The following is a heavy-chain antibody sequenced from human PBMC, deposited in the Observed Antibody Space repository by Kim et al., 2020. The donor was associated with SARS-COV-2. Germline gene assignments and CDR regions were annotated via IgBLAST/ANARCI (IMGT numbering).Heavy chain of an antibody. Sequence: GGSLRLSCAASGFTFSDHWVSWVRQAPGKGLEWVANIKQDGSDKYYVDSVRGRFTISRDNAKNSLYLQMNSLRAEDTAVYYCVRDFDYWGQGTLVTVSS. CDR2: IKQDGSDK. CDR1: GFTFSDHW. CDR3: VRDFDY. J-gene: IGHJ4*02. V-gene: IGHV3-7*01.